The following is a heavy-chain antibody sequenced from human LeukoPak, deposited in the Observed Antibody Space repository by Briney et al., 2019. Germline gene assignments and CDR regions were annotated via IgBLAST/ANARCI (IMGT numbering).Heavy chain of an antibody. CDR3: ASPFNRGRWLQFAQDAFDI. CDR2: IYYSGST. D-gene: IGHD5-24*01. V-gene: IGHV4-39*01. CDR1: GGSINNSNW. J-gene: IGHJ3*02. Sequence: SETLSLTCAVSGGSINNSNWWSWVRQPPGKGLEWIGSIYYSGSTYYNPSLKSRVTISVDTSKNQFSLKLSSVTAADTAVYYCASPFNRGRWLQFAQDAFDIWGQGTMVTVSS.